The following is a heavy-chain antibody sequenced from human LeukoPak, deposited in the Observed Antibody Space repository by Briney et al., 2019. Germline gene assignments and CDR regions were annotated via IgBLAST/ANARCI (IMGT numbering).Heavy chain of an antibody. CDR3: ARDPLQYSSSSLFDY. Sequence: GGSLRLSCAASGFTFSSYGMHWVRQAPGKGPEWVAVISYDGSNKYYADSVKGRFTISRDNSKNTLYLQMNSLRAEDTAVYYCARDPLQYSSSSLFDYWGQGTLVTVSS. D-gene: IGHD6-6*01. V-gene: IGHV3-30*03. CDR1: GFTFSSYG. CDR2: ISYDGSNK. J-gene: IGHJ4*02.